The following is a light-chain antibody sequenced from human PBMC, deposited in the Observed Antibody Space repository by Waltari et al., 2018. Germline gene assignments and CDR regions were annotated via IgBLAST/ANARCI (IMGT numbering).Light chain of an antibody. Sequence: IVLTQYPGTLSLSPGDTATLSCRASQSVGGTLAWYQQKSGQAPRLLIYGASIRATGVPDRFSGSGSGTEFSLTISRLEPEDFAVYYCQHYVRLPVTFGQGTKVEIK. V-gene: IGKV3-20*01. J-gene: IGKJ1*01. CDR2: GAS. CDR1: QSVGGT. CDR3: QHYVRLPVT.